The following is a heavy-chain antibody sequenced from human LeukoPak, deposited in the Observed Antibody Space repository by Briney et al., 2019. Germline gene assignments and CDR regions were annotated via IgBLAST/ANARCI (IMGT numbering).Heavy chain of an antibody. CDR2: IYTSGST. CDR3: ARHGYSGYLNY. CDR1: GGSISSYY. D-gene: IGHD5-12*01. Sequence: SETLSLTCTVSGGSISSYYWSWIRQPPGKGLEWIWYIYTSGSTNYNPSLKSRVTISVDTSKNQFSLKLSSVTAADTAVYYCARHGYSGYLNYWGQGTLVTVSS. V-gene: IGHV4-4*09. J-gene: IGHJ4*02.